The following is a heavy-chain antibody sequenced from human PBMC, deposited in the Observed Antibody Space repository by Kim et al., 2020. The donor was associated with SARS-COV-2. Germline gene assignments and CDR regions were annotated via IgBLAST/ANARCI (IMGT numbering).Heavy chain of an antibody. D-gene: IGHD3-16*01. J-gene: IGHJ4*02. CDR2: IKSRSDGGTG. CDR1: GIPFSNAW. V-gene: IGHV3-15*01. Sequence: GGSLRLSCAVSGIPFSNAWFNWVRQAPGKGLEWVGRIKSRSDGGTGDLAAPVKGSFAISRDDSKNMLYLVMNSPRTDDSGVYYCTTVSMRWGQGTLVTVS. CDR3: TTVSMR.